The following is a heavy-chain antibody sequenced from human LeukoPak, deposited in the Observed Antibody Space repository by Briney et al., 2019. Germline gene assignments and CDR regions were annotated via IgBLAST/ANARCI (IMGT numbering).Heavy chain of an antibody. V-gene: IGHV3-23*01. CDR1: GFIFTDYA. CDR2: ISEGGENT. Sequence: GGSLRPSCAASGFIFTDYAMNWVRQAPGKGLEWVSSISEGGENTHYADSVKGRFTISRDNSQSTLFLQMTSLRAEDTAVYYCAKQWVDCWGQGTLVTVSS. J-gene: IGHJ4*02. CDR3: AKQWVDC. D-gene: IGHD1-26*01.